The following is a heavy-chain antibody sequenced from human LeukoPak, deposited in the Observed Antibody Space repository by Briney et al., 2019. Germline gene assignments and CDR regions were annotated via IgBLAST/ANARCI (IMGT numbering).Heavy chain of an antibody. Sequence: GGSLRLSCAASGFTFSTYDMNWVRQAPGKGLEWVSAINDGGYNTYYADSVRGRFTISRDDAKNTLYLQMNSLRAQDTAVYYCAKKETVVSPGNYFDHWGQGTLVTVSS. CDR1: GFTFSTYD. J-gene: IGHJ4*02. D-gene: IGHD4-23*01. V-gene: IGHV3-23*01. CDR3: AKKETVVSPGNYFDH. CDR2: INDGGYNT.